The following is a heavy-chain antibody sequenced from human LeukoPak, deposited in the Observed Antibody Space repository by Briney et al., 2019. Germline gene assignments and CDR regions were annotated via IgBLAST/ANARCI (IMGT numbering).Heavy chain of an antibody. J-gene: IGHJ4*02. CDR3: ARAQSITGVDFDY. Sequence: SETLSLTCTVSGGSISSYYWSWIRQPPGKGLEWIGYIYYSGSTNYNPSLKSRVTISVDTSKNQFSLKLSSVTAADTAVYYCARAQSITGVDFDYWGQGTLVTVSS. CDR2: IYYSGST. D-gene: IGHD1-20*01. CDR1: GGSISSYY. V-gene: IGHV4-59*01.